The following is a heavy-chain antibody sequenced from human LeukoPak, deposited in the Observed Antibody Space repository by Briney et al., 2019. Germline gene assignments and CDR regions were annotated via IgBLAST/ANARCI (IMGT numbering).Heavy chain of an antibody. J-gene: IGHJ6*03. V-gene: IGHV3-21*01. CDR2: ISSSSSYI. CDR1: GITLSNAW. Sequence: GGSLRLSCEASGITLSNAWMNWVRQAPGKGLEWVSSISSSSSYIYYADSVKGRFTISRDNAKNSLYLQMNSLRAEDTAVYYCARSGSGSSSYYYYMDVWGKGTTVTVSS. D-gene: IGHD6-6*01. CDR3: ARSGSGSSSYYYYMDV.